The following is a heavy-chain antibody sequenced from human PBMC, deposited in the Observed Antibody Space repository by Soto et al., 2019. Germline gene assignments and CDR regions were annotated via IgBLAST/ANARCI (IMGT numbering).Heavy chain of an antibody. V-gene: IGHV1-2*04. CDR2: INPNSGGT. Sequence: GASVKVSCKASGYTFTGYYMHWVRQAPGQGLEWMGWINPNSGGTNYAQKFQGWVTMTRDTSISTAYMELSRLRSDDTAVYYCARTKDYYDSSGYYTFDYWGQGTLVTVSS. J-gene: IGHJ4*02. CDR3: ARTKDYYDSSGYYTFDY. CDR1: GYTFTGYY. D-gene: IGHD3-22*01.